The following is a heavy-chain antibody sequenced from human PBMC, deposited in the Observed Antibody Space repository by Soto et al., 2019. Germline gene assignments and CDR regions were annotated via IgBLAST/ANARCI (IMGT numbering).Heavy chain of an antibody. CDR1: GFTFDDYA. D-gene: IGHD3-10*01. Sequence: LRLSCAASGFTFDDYAMHWVRQAPGKGLEWVSGISWNSGSIGYADSVKGRFTISRDNAKNSLYLQMNSLRAEDTALYYCAKDISYGSGSYYNEGTHRYGMDVWGQGTTVTAP. V-gene: IGHV3-9*01. CDR3: AKDISYGSGSYYNEGTHRYGMDV. J-gene: IGHJ6*02. CDR2: ISWNSGSI.